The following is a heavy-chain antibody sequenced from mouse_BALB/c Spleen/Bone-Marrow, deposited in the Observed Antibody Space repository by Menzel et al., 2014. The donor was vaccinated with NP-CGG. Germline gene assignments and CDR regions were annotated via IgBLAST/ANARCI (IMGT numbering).Heavy chain of an antibody. CDR2: ISSDGSYT. Sequence: EVQRVESGGDLVKPGGSLKLSCAASGFTFSNYGMSWVRQTPDKRLEWVATISSDGSYTYFPDSVKGRFTISRDNAKNTLYLQMNSLKSEDAAMYYCARLTPDYAMDYWGQGTSATVSS. V-gene: IGHV5-6*01. D-gene: IGHD1-3*01. CDR1: GFTFSNYG. CDR3: ARLTPDYAMDY. J-gene: IGHJ4*01.